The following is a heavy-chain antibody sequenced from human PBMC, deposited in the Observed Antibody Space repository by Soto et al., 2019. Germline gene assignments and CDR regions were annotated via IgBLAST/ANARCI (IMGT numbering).Heavy chain of an antibody. Sequence: EVQLVESGGGLVQPGRSLRLSCAASGFTFDDYAMHWVRQAPGKGLEWVSGISWNSGSIGYADSVKGRFTISRDNAKNSLYLQMNSLRAENTALYYCAKAHCSSTSCYLSFDYWGQGTLVTVSS. CDR1: GFTFDDYA. D-gene: IGHD2-2*01. CDR3: AKAHCSSTSCYLSFDY. J-gene: IGHJ4*02. CDR2: ISWNSGSI. V-gene: IGHV3-9*01.